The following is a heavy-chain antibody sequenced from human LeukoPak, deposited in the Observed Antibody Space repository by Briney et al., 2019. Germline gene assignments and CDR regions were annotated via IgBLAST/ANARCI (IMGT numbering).Heavy chain of an antibody. CDR3: AKAQHGYTNSPFDY. J-gene: IGHJ4*02. CDR1: GFTFSSYA. V-gene: IGHV3-23*01. D-gene: IGHD6-6*01. Sequence: GGSLRLSCAASGFTFSSYAMSWVRQAPGKGLEWVSAISGSGGSTYYADSVGGRFTISRDNSRNTLYLHMNSLRAEDTAVYYCAKAQHGYTNSPFDYWGQGTVVTVSS. CDR2: ISGSGGST.